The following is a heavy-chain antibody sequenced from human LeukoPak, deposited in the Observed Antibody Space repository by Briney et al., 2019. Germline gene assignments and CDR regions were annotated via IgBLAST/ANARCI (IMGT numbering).Heavy chain of an antibody. CDR3: AKDSDSSGYYLFDY. CDR1: GFTFDDYA. CDR2: ISWNSGSI. Sequence: PGRSLRLSCAASGFTFDDYAMHWVRQAPGKGLEWVSGISWNSGSIGYADSVKGRFTISRDNAKNSLYPQMNSLRAEDTALYYCAKDSDSSGYYLFDYWGQGTLVTVSS. D-gene: IGHD3-22*01. J-gene: IGHJ4*02. V-gene: IGHV3-9*01.